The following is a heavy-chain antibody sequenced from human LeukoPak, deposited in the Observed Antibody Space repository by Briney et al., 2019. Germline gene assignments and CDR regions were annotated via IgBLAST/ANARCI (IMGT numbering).Heavy chain of an antibody. D-gene: IGHD1-26*01. Sequence: PGGSLRLSCAASGFTFSSYGMHWVRQAPGKGLEWVAFIRYDGSNKYYADSVKGRFTISRDNSKNTLYLQMNSLRAEDTAVYYCAKRGRGQVGADDLWGQGTLVTVSS. CDR3: AKRGRGQVGADDL. CDR1: GFTFSSYG. J-gene: IGHJ5*02. V-gene: IGHV3-30*02. CDR2: IRYDGSNK.